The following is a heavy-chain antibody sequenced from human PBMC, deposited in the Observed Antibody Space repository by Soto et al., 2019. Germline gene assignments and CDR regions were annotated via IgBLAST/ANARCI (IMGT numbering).Heavy chain of an antibody. CDR3: AKEVGHSN. CDR2: ISGSGGST. Sequence: PGGSLRLSCAASGFSFSNYGMTWVRQAPGKGLEWVSAISGSGGSTYYADSVKGRFTISRDNSKNTLSLQMNSLRVEDTALYYCAKEVGHSNWGQGTLVTVSS. CDR1: GFSFSNYG. J-gene: IGHJ4*02. D-gene: IGHD3-16*01. V-gene: IGHV3-23*01.